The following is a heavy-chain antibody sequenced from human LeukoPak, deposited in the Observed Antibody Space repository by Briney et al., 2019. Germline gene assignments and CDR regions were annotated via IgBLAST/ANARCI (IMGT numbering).Heavy chain of an antibody. J-gene: IGHJ5*02. D-gene: IGHD3-10*01. CDR1: GGSISSSSYY. CDR2: IYYSGST. Sequence: SETLSLTCTVSGGSISSSSYYWGWIRQPPGKGLEWIGSIYYSGSTYYNPSLKGRVTISVDTSKNQFSLKLSSVTAADTAVYYCARGGLLWFGELLRAYNWFDPWGQGTLVTVSS. V-gene: IGHV4-39*07. CDR3: ARGGLLWFGELLRAYNWFDP.